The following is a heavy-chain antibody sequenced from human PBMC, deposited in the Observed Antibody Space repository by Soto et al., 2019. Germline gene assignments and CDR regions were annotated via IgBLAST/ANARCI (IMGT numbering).Heavy chain of an antibody. CDR3: AKVYYNFWSGYDY. Sequence: GGSLRLSCAASGFTFSTYAMSWVHQAPGKGLEWVSAISGSGGSTYYADSVKGRFTISRDNSKNTLYLQVNSLRAEDTGVYYCAKVYYNFWSGYDYWGQGALVTVSS. D-gene: IGHD3-3*01. V-gene: IGHV3-23*01. J-gene: IGHJ4*02. CDR1: GFTFSTYA. CDR2: ISGSGGST.